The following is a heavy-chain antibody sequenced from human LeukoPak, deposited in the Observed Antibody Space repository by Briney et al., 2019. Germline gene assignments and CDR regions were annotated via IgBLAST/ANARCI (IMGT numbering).Heavy chain of an antibody. J-gene: IGHJ4*02. CDR2: IYTSGST. D-gene: IGHD5-18*01. Sequence: PSETLSLTCTVSRDSISSGNYYWTWIRQPAGKGLEWIGRIYTSGSTNYNPSLKSRVTISVDTSKNRFSLKLSSVTAAYTAVYYCATLGYSYCTDYWGQGTLVTVSS. CDR1: RDSISSGNYY. V-gene: IGHV4-61*02. CDR3: ATLGYSYCTDY.